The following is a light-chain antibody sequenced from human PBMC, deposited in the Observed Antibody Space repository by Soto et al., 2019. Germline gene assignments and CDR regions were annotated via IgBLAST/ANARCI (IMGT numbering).Light chain of an antibody. CDR2: DVD. V-gene: IGLV2-14*03. CDR1: SSDVGGYHY. CDR3: NSYTSSSTYVV. Sequence: QSALTQPASVSGSPGQSITISCTGTSSDVGGYHYVSCYQHHPGKAPKLMIYDVDNRPSGVSNRFSGSKSGNTASLTISGLQAEDEADYYCNSYTSSSTYVVFGGGTKVTVL. J-gene: IGLJ2*01.